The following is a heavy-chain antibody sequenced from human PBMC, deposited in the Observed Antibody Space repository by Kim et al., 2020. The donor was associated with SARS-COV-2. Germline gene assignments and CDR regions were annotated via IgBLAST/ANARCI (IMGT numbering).Heavy chain of an antibody. CDR2: IYYSGST. Sequence: SETLSLTCTVSGGSISSSSYYWGWIRQPPRKGLEWIGSIYYSGSTYYNPSLKSRVTISVDTSKNQFSLKLSSVTAADTAVYYCARVGVGATTYNWFDPWGQGTLVTVSS. CDR3: ARVGVGATTYNWFDP. J-gene: IGHJ5*02. V-gene: IGHV4-39*01. CDR1: GGSISSSSYY. D-gene: IGHD1-26*01.